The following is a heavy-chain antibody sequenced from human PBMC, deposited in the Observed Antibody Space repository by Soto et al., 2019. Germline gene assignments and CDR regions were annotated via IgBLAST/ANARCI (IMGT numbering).Heavy chain of an antibody. CDR2: IIPIFGTA. D-gene: IGHD2-8*01. Sequence: SVKVSCKASGGTFSSYAISCVRQAPGQGLEWMGGIIPIFGTANYAQKFQGRVTITADESTSTAYMELSSLRSEDTAVYYCARDRYCTNGVCPPGPYWGQGTLVTVSS. J-gene: IGHJ4*02. V-gene: IGHV1-69*13. CDR3: ARDRYCTNGVCPPGPY. CDR1: GGTFSSYA.